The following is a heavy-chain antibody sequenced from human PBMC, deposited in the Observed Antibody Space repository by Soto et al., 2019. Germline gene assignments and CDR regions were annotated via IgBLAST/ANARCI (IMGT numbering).Heavy chain of an antibody. D-gene: IGHD6-6*01. J-gene: IGHJ4*02. CDR1: GFSLSTSGVG. CDR3: AHSRMYSSYLPFDY. Sequence: QITLKESGPTLVKPTQTLTLTCTFSGFSLSTSGVGGGWIRQPPGKALEWLALIYWNDDKRYSPSLKSRLTITKDTSKNQVVLTMTNMDPVDTATYYCAHSRMYSSYLPFDYWGQGNLVTVSS. V-gene: IGHV2-5*01. CDR2: IYWNDDK.